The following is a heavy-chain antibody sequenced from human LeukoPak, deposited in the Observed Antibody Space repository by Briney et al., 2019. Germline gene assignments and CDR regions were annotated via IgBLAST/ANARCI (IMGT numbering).Heavy chain of an antibody. V-gene: IGHV3-74*03. Sequence: PGGSLRLSCTASGFTFGHYWMHWVRQVPGKGLVWVSRLNPDGSNTKSADSLRGRFTISRDNAKNTLYLQMNSLRVEDTAVYYCVRGAEKAGVDYWGQGTLATVSS. CDR1: GFTFGHYW. J-gene: IGHJ4*02. CDR3: VRGAEKAGVDY. CDR2: LNPDGSNT. D-gene: IGHD5-24*01.